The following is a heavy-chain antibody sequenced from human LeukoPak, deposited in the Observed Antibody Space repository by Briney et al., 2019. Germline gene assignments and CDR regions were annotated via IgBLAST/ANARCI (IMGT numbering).Heavy chain of an antibody. CDR3: ARHTHSYYYYMDV. CDR2: IIPIFGTA. Sequence: SVKVPCKASGGTFSSYAISWVRQAPGQGLEWMGGIIPIFGTANYAQKFQGRVTITTDESTSTAYMELSSLRSEDTAVYYCARHTHSYYYYMDVWGKGTTVTVSS. J-gene: IGHJ6*03. D-gene: IGHD5-18*01. V-gene: IGHV1-69*05. CDR1: GGTFSSYA.